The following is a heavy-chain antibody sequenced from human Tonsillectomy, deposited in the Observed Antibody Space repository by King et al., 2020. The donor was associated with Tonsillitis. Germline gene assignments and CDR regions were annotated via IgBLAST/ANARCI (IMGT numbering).Heavy chain of an antibody. Sequence: QLVQSGAEVKKPGASVKVSCKASGFTFPSYGINCVRQAPGQGLEWMGWINTYNGNTYYAQNLQGRVTMTTDTSTSTAYMELRSLRSDDTAVYYCAITPLGETPRVWGQGSQVTVSS. D-gene: IGHD3-16*01. CDR3: AITPLGETPRV. CDR1: GFTFPSYG. J-gene: IGHJ1*01. CDR2: INTYNGNT. V-gene: IGHV1-18*04.